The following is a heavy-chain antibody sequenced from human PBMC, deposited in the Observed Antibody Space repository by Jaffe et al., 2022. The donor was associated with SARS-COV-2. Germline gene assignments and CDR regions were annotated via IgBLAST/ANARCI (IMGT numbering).Heavy chain of an antibody. CDR1: GFTFSNAW. Sequence: EVQLVESGGGLVKPGGSLRLSCAASGFTFSNAWMSWVRQAPGKGLEWVGRIKSKTDGGTTDYAAPVKGRFTISRDDSKNTLYLQMNSLKTEDTAVYYCTTDSSLREWELDYWGQGTLVTVSS. CDR3: TTDSSLREWELDY. J-gene: IGHJ4*02. D-gene: IGHD1-26*01. V-gene: IGHV3-15*01. CDR2: IKSKTDGGTT.